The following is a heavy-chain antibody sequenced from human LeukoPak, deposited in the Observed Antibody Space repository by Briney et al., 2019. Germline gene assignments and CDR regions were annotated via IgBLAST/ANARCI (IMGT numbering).Heavy chain of an antibody. D-gene: IGHD5-12*01. J-gene: IGHJ4*02. CDR3: ATYSGYDRIFDH. CDR2: ISWNSGSI. Sequence: TGGSLRLSCAASGFTFDDYAMHWVRQAPGKGLEWVSGISWNSGSIGYADSVKGRFTISRDNAKNSLYLQMNGLRAEDTAVYYCATYSGYDRIFDHWGQGTLVTVSS. V-gene: IGHV3-9*01. CDR1: GFTFDDYA.